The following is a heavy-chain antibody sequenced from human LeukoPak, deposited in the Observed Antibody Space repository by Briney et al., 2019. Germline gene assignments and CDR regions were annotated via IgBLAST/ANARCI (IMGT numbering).Heavy chain of an antibody. CDR2: ISYDGSHK. V-gene: IGHV3-30*03. CDR1: GFTFNSYG. CDR3: ARDQGGVGY. J-gene: IGHJ4*02. D-gene: IGHD3-16*01. Sequence: PGRSLRLSCAASGFTFNSYGMHWVRQAPGKGLEWVAVISYDGSHKYYADSVKGRFTISRDKSKNTLYLQMNSLRAEDTAVYYCARDQGGVGYWGQGTLVTVSS.